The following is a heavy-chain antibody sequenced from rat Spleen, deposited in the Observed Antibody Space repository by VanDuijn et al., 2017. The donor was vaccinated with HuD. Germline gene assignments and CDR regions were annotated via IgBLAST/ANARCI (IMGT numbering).Heavy chain of an antibody. CDR1: GFTFSDYN. J-gene: IGHJ2*01. V-gene: IGHV5-7*01. CDR3: ARRHYGYTDYFDY. CDR2: ISYDGSST. Sequence: EVQLVESDGGLVQPGRSLKLSCAASGFTFSDYNMDWVRQAPTNGLEWVATISYDGSSTYYRDSVKGRFTIARDNAKSTLSLQMDSLRSEDTATYYCARRHYGYTDYFDYWGQGVMVTVSS. D-gene: IGHD1-9*01.